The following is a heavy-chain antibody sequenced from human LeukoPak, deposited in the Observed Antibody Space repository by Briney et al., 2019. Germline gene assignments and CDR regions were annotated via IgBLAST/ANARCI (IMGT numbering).Heavy chain of an antibody. CDR2: LRGNGDT. D-gene: IGHD3-16*01. CDR3: AKASWVSSADAVL. V-gene: IGHV3-23*01. J-gene: IGHJ4*02. CDR1: GFTFSSYA. Sequence: GGSLRLSCAASGFTFSSYAMSWVREAPAWGLEWVSSLRGNGDTFYADSVKGRFTLSRDESRNTVYLRLNNLRVEDTAVYYCAKASWVSSADAVLWGQGTVVTVSS.